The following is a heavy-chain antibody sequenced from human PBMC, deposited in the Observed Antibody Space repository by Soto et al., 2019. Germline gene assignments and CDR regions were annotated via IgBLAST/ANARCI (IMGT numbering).Heavy chain of an antibody. D-gene: IGHD2-2*01. CDR1: GGSISSISYY. Sequence: PSETLSLTCTVSGGSISSISYYWGWIRQPPGKGLEWIGSIYYSGSTYYNPSLKSRVTISVDTSKNQFSLKLSSVTAADTAVYYCARGRGVVVPAAISIDWFDPWGQGTLVTVSS. CDR2: IYYSGST. V-gene: IGHV4-39*01. CDR3: ARGRGVVVPAAISIDWFDP. J-gene: IGHJ5*02.